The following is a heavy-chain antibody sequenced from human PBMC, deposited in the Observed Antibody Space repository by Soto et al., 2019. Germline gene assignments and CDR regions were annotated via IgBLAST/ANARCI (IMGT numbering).Heavy chain of an antibody. D-gene: IGHD2-21*02. V-gene: IGHV3-21*01. CDR1: GFTLSVYS. CDR2: IGSRGDI. CDR3: AREETAWPLDYGLDV. J-gene: IGHJ6*02. Sequence: PGGSLRLSCAASGFTLSVYSMNWVRQAPGKGLEWVSSIGSRGDIYYADSVQGRFTISRDNAKNSLSLQMNSLRTEDTAVYYCAREETAWPLDYGLDVWGQRTTVTVSS.